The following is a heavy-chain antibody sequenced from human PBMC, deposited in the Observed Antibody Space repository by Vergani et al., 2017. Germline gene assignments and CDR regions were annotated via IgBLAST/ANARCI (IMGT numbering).Heavy chain of an antibody. J-gene: IGHJ6*02. CDR1: GGTFSSYA. V-gene: IGHV1-69*13. Sequence: QVQLVQSGAEVKKPGSSVKVSCKASGGTFSSYAISWVRQAPGQGLEWMGRIIPIFGTANYAQKFQGRVTITADESTSTAYMELSSLSSEDTAVYYCARAGDVSRGVRGVAMDVWGQGTTVTVSS. D-gene: IGHD3-10*01. CDR3: ARAGDVSRGVRGVAMDV. CDR2: IIPIFGTA.